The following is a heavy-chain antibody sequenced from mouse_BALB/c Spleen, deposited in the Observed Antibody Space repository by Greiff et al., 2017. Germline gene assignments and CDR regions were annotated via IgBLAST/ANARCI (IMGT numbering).Heavy chain of an antibody. CDR2: IDPANGNT. D-gene: IGHD1-1*01. CDR3: ASIYYYGSSPFDY. J-gene: IGHJ2*01. V-gene: IGHV14-3*02. Sequence: VQLKESGAELVKPGASVKLSCTASGFNIKDTYMHWVKQRPEQGLEWIGRIDPANGNTKYDPKFQGKATITADTSSNTAYLQLSSLTSEDTAVYYCASIYYYGSSPFDYWGQGTTLTVSS. CDR1: GFNIKDTY.